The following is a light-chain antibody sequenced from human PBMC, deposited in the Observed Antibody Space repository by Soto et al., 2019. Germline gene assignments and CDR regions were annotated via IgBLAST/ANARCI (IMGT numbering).Light chain of an antibody. CDR2: EVS. J-gene: IGLJ2*01. CDR1: SSDVGGYDY. CDR3: SSYAGSYTVV. Sequence: QSALTQPASVSGSPGQSITISCTGTSSDVGGYDYVSWYQLHPGKAPKLMVFEVSNRPSGVSYRFSGSKSGNTASLTISGLQAEDEADYFCSSYAGSYTVVFGGGTKVTVL. V-gene: IGLV2-14*01.